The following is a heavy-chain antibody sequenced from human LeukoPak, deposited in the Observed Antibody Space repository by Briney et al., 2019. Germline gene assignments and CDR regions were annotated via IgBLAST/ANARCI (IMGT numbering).Heavy chain of an antibody. D-gene: IGHD6-13*01. CDR1: GGSFSGYY. J-gene: IGHJ6*03. CDR2: INHSGST. CDR3: ARRYSSSWFYYYMDV. Sequence: SETLSLTCAVYGGSFSGYYWSWIRQPPGKGLEWVGEINHSGSTNSNPSLKSRVTISVDTSKNQFSLKLSSVTAADTAVYYCARRYSSSWFYYYMDVWGKGTTVTVSS. V-gene: IGHV4-34*01.